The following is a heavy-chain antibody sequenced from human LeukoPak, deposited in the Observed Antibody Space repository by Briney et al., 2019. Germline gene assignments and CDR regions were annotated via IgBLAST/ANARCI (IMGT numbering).Heavy chain of an antibody. V-gene: IGHV5-51*01. D-gene: IGHD5-12*01. CDR1: GYGFTTYW. CDR3: ARHIALTSGLDY. J-gene: IGHJ4*02. Sequence: GESLKISCKGSGYGFTTYWIAWVRQMPGKGLEWMGIIYPGDSDIRYSPSFQGQVTISADKSISTAYLQWSSLKASDTAIYYCARHIALTSGLDYWGQGTLVSVSS. CDR2: IYPGDSDI.